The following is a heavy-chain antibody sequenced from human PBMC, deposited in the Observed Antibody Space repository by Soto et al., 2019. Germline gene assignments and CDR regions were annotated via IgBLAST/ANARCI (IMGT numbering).Heavy chain of an antibody. CDR1: GFTFSSYA. V-gene: IGHV3-30-3*01. D-gene: IGHD3-9*01. J-gene: IGHJ4*02. CDR3: ARAGNDILTGSRYYFDY. CDR2: ISYDGSNK. Sequence: GGSLRLSCAASGFTFSSYAMHWVRQAPGKGLEWVAVISYDGSNKYYADSVKGRFTISRDNSKNTLYLQMNSLRAEDTAVYYCARAGNDILTGSRYYFDYWGQGTLVTVSS.